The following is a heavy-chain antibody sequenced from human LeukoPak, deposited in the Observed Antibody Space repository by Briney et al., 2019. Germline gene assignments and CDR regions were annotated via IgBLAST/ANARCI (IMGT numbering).Heavy chain of an antibody. Sequence: SETLSLTCTVSGGSISSSTYYWGWIRQPPGEGLEWIGTIYYSGSTYYNPSLMSRVTISVDTSKSQFSLRLTSVTAADTAVYYCARDLGGADGIDYWGQGTLVTVSP. D-gene: IGHD3-16*01. V-gene: IGHV4-39*07. CDR3: ARDLGGADGIDY. CDR1: GGSISSSTYY. CDR2: IYYSGST. J-gene: IGHJ4*02.